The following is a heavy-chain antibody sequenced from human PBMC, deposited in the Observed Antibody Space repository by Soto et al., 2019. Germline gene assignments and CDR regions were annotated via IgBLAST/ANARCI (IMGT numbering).Heavy chain of an antibody. Sequence: PGGSLRLSCAASGFTVNTYYMSWVRQAPGKGLEWVSIIYTVGSTYYADSVKGRFTISRDSSKNTLYLQMNSLRAEDTAVYYCAGSAYYYGFDFWGQGTLVTVSS. CDR2: IYTVGST. V-gene: IGHV3-66*01. D-gene: IGHD3-22*01. J-gene: IGHJ4*01. CDR1: GFTVNTYY. CDR3: AGSAYYYGFDF.